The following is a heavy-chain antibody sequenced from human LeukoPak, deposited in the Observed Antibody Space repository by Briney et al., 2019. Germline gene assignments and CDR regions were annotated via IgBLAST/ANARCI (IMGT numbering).Heavy chain of an antibody. V-gene: IGHV3-23*01. CDR1: GFIVSDHY. Sequence: GGSLRLSCAASGFIVSDHYMDWVRQAPGKGLEWVSAITSSGGGTYYADSVKGRFTISRDNPKNTLSLQMNSLRAEDTAVYYCAKDQVGQLADYFDYWGQGALVTVSS. J-gene: IGHJ4*02. CDR2: ITSSGGGT. CDR3: AKDQVGQLADYFDY. D-gene: IGHD6-6*01.